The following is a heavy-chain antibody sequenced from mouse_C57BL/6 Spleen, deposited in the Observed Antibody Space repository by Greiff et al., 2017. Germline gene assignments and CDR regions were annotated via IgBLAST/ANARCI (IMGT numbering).Heavy chain of an antibody. V-gene: IGHV1-52*01. D-gene: IGHD1-1*01. CDR2: IYPGASDT. CDR1: GYTFTSYW. Sequence: QVQLQQSGAELVRPGSSVKLSCKASGYTFTSYWMTWVKQRPIQGLEWIGNIYPGASDTNYNGKFKDKGTLTVDKSSSTAYMQLSSLTSEDSAVYYCATITVADEYMDYWGQGTSVTVSS. CDR3: ATITVADEYMDY. J-gene: IGHJ4*01.